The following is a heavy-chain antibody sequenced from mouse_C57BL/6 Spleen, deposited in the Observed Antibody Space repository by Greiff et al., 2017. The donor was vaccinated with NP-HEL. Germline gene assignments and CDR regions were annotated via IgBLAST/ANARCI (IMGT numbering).Heavy chain of an antibody. Sequence: QVQLQQPGAELVRPGSSVKLSCKASGYTFTSYWMDWVKQRPGQGLEWIGNIYPSDSETHYNQKFKDKATLTVDKSSSTAYMQLSSLTSEDSAVYYCALIYYDYGYFDVWGTGTTVTVSS. CDR1: GYTFTSYW. V-gene: IGHV1-61*01. CDR3: ALIYYDYGYFDV. J-gene: IGHJ1*03. CDR2: IYPSDSET. D-gene: IGHD2-4*01.